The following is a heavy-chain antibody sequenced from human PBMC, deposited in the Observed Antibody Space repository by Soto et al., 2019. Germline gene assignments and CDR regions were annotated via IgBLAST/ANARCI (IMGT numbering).Heavy chain of an antibody. CDR3: AREYCANDVCFQPDY. CDR1: GDSISSSYS. V-gene: IGHV4-59*12. J-gene: IGHJ4*02. CDR2: VSHIGST. Sequence: SGTLSLTCTVSGDSISSSYSWIWIRQPPGRGLEWIGYVSHIGSTRYNPSLQSRVTMSVDTSKNQFSLKLNSVTAADTAVYFCAREYCANDVCFQPDYWGQGTLVTVSS. D-gene: IGHD2-8*01.